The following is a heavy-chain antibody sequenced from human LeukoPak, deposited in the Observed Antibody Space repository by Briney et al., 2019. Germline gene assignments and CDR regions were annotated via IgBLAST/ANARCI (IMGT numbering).Heavy chain of an antibody. V-gene: IGHV3-9*01. J-gene: IGHJ6*03. Sequence: GRSLRLSCAASGFTFDDYAMHWVRQAPGKGLEWVSGISWNSGSIGYADSVKGRFTISRDNAKNSLYLQMNSLRAEDTAVYYCARVLKYYYYMDVWGKGTTVTVSS. CDR3: ARVLKYYYYMDV. CDR2: ISWNSGSI. CDR1: GFTFDDYA.